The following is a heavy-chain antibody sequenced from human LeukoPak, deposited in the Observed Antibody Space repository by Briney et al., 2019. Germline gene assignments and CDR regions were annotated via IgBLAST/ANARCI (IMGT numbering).Heavy chain of an antibody. D-gene: IGHD1-26*01. Sequence: KASETLSLTCAVYGGSFSGYYWSWIRQPAGKGLEWIGRIYTSGSTNYNPSLKSRVTMSVDTSKNPFSLKLSSVTAADTAVYYCARDSRVGATPYYYYYYMDVWGKGTTVTVSS. J-gene: IGHJ6*03. CDR3: ARDSRVGATPYYYYYYMDV. CDR1: GGSFSGYY. CDR2: IYTSGST. V-gene: IGHV4-4*07.